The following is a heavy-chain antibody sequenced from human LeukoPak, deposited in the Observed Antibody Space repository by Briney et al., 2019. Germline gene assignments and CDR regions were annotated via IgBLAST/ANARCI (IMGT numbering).Heavy chain of an antibody. CDR3: ARGGSSGYDYNAFDI. CDR1: GFTFSSYS. D-gene: IGHD3-22*01. CDR2: MSSSSDTI. J-gene: IGHJ3*02. Sequence: PGGSLRLSCAASGFTFSSYSMNWVRQAPGKGLQWVTYMSSSSDTINYADSVKGRFTISRDTAKNSLFLQMNSLRDEDTAIYYCARGGSSGYDYNAFDIWGQGTMVTVSS. V-gene: IGHV3-48*02.